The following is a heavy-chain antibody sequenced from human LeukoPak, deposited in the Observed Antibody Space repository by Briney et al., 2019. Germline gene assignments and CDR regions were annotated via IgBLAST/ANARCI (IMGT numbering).Heavy chain of an antibody. CDR1: GGSITGYY. CDR3: ARRADYFSTTGYDKFDY. V-gene: IGHV4-59*08. D-gene: IGHD3-9*01. CDR2: LYYSGGT. J-gene: IGHJ4*02. Sequence: SETLSLTCTVSGGSITGYYWSWIRQPPGKGLEWIGYLYYSGGTDYNRSLKSRVTMSVDTSKNRFSLKLRFVTAADTAVYYCARRADYFSTTGYDKFDYWGQGSLVTVSS.